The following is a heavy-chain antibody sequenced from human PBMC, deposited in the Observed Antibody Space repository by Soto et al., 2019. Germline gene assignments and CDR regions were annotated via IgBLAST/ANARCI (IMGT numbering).Heavy chain of an antibody. Sequence: QLQLQESGSGLVKPSQTLSLTCAVSGGSISSGGYSWSWIRQPPGKGLEWIGYIYHSGSTYYNPSLKSRVTIALDRSKNQFSLKLSSVTAADTAVYYCARVVYCGGDCYRGFDPWGQGTLVTVSS. D-gene: IGHD2-21*02. J-gene: IGHJ5*02. CDR2: IYHSGST. CDR3: ARVVYCGGDCYRGFDP. V-gene: IGHV4-30-2*01. CDR1: GGSISSGGYS.